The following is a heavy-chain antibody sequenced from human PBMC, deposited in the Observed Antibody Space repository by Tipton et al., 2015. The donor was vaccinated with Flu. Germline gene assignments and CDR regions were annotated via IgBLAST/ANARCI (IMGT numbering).Heavy chain of an antibody. V-gene: IGHV4-59*01. D-gene: IGHD3-10*01. CDR2: IYYSGST. J-gene: IGHJ4*02. CDR3: ARAGPSSGLNY. Sequence: LRLSCTVSGGSISSYYWSWIRQPPGKGLEWIGYIYYSGSTNYNPSLKSRVTISVDTSKNQFSLKLSSVTAADTAVYYCARAGPSSGLNYWGQGTLVTVSS. CDR1: GGSISSYY.